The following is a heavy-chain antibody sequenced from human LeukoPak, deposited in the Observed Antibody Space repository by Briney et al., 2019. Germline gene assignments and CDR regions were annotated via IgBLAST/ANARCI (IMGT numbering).Heavy chain of an antibody. CDR1: GYTFTTYY. D-gene: IGHD2-21*02. Sequence: ASVKVSCKASGYTFTTYYMHWVRQAPGQGLQWMGIINPSGGSTSYAQKFQGRVTITTDESTSTAYMELSSLRSEDTAVYYCARDSCGGDCYPGSYAFDIWGQGTMVTVSS. J-gene: IGHJ3*02. CDR2: INPSGGST. V-gene: IGHV1-46*01. CDR3: ARDSCGGDCYPGSYAFDI.